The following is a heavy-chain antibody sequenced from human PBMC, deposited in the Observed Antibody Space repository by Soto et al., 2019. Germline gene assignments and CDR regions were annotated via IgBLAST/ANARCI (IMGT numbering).Heavy chain of an antibody. D-gene: IGHD5-12*01. CDR3: ARGHGSSGYGYYDGDA. V-gene: IGHV1-18*01. CDR1: GYTFTNYG. Sequence: GASVRVSCKASGYTFTNYGISWVRQAPGQGLEWMGWISGYNGNTNYAQKLQGRVTMTTDTSTSTAYMELGSLRSDDTAVYYCARGHGSSGYGYYDGDAWGKGTTVNV. J-gene: IGHJ6*03. CDR2: ISGYNGNT.